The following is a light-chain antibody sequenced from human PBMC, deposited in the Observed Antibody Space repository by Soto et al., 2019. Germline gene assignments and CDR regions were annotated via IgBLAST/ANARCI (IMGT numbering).Light chain of an antibody. CDR2: DAT. CDR1: SGNIGAYNF. V-gene: IGLV2-11*01. CDR3: ASFRSGTILV. Sequence: QSALTQPRSVSGSPGQSVTISCTGASGNIGAYNFVSWYQLHPDKAPKVIIYDATKRPSGVPDRFSGSKSGNTASLTISGLQAEDEADYYCASFRSGTILVFGSGTKLTVL. J-gene: IGLJ6*01.